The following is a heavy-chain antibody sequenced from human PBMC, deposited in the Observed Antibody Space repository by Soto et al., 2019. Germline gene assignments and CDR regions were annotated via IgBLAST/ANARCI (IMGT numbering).Heavy chain of an antibody. V-gene: IGHV4-59*01. CDR2: IYISGST. J-gene: IGHJ4*01. CDR3: SRGGKPSPKDFFDL. Sequence: SETLSLTCTVSGGSITVNYWSWIRQPPGKGLEWLGYIYISGSTNYNPALKSRVTISIDTPKSGVSLDLNSVTAADTAVYYCSRGGKPSPKDFFDLGGHGPLATAPS. CDR1: GGSITVNY. D-gene: IGHD3-3*01.